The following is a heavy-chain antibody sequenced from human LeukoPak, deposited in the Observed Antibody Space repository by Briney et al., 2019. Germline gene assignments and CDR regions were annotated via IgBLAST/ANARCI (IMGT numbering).Heavy chain of an antibody. CDR3: ARRFLEWSPFDY. D-gene: IGHD3-3*01. CDR1: GGSFSGYY. J-gene: IGHJ4*02. Sequence: PSETLSLTCAVYGGSFSGYYWSWIRQPPGEGLEWIGEINHSGSTNYNPSLKSRVTISVDTSKNQFSLKLSSVTAADTAVYYCARRFLEWSPFDYWGQGTLVTVSS. CDR2: INHSGST. V-gene: IGHV4-34*01.